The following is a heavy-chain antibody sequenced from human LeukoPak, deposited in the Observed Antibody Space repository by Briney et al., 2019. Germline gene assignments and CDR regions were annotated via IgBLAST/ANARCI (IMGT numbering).Heavy chain of an antibody. J-gene: IGHJ4*02. Sequence: AGGSLRLSCAASGFTFSSYGMSWVRQAPGKGLEWVSVIYSGGSTYYADSVKGRFTISRDNSKNTLYLQMNSLRAEDTAVYYCARGPSRAHYDILTGYLWGQGTLVTVSS. CDR2: IYSGGST. D-gene: IGHD3-9*01. CDR3: ARGPSRAHYDILTGYL. CDR1: GFTFSSYG. V-gene: IGHV3-66*01.